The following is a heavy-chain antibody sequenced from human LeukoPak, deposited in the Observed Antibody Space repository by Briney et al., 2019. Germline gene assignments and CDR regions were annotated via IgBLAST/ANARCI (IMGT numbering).Heavy chain of an antibody. CDR3: ARGLGGGYYDSSGYLNSDDAFDI. CDR1: GYTFTGYY. D-gene: IGHD3-22*01. V-gene: IGHV1-2*02. J-gene: IGHJ3*02. Sequence: ASVKVSCKASGYTFTGYYMHWVRQAPGQGLEWMGWINPNSGGTNYAQKFQGRVTMTRDTPISTAYMELSSLRSEDTAVYYCARGLGGGYYDSSGYLNSDDAFDIWGQGTMVTVSS. CDR2: INPNSGGT.